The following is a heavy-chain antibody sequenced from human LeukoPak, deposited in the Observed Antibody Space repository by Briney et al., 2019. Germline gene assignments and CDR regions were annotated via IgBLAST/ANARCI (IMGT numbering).Heavy chain of an antibody. CDR3: ARTNWGFNDDQGMDV. V-gene: IGHV5-51*01. Sequence: GESLKISCKGSGYSFSNYWIGWVRQMPGKGLEWMGIIYPGDSNTRYSPSFQGQVTISADKSISTAYLQWSSLKASDTAMYYCARTNWGFNDDQGMDVWGQGTTVTVSS. CDR2: IYPGDSNT. D-gene: IGHD7-27*01. CDR1: GYSFSNYW. J-gene: IGHJ6*02.